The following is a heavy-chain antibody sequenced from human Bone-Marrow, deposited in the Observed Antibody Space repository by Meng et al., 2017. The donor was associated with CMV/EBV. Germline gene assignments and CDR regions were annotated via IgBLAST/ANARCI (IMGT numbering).Heavy chain of an antibody. CDR2: ISGSGGST. V-gene: IGHV3-23*01. J-gene: IGHJ3*02. CDR1: GFTSRSYW. CDR3: AKGSYCSSTSCYRGAFDI. D-gene: IGHD2-2*02. Sequence: GGSLRLSCAASGFTSRSYWMSWVRQAPGKGLEWVSAISGSGGSTYYADSVKGRFTISRDNSKNTLYLQMNSLRAEDTAVYYCAKGSYCSSTSCYRGAFDIWGQGTTVTVSS.